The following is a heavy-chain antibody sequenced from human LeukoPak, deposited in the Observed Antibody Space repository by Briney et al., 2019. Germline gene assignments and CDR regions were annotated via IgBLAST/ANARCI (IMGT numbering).Heavy chain of an antibody. V-gene: IGHV4-61*02. CDR1: GASISSGNYY. CDR2: IHVTGRT. J-gene: IGHJ4*02. D-gene: IGHD3-9*01. CDR3: AKDQSYFDWQSDY. Sequence: SETLSLTCTVSGASISSGNYYWSWIRQTAGKGLEWIGRIHVTGRTDYNPSLKSRVTVSLDTAKNQYSLQLSSVSAADTAVYYCAKDQSYFDWQSDYWGQGTLVTVSS.